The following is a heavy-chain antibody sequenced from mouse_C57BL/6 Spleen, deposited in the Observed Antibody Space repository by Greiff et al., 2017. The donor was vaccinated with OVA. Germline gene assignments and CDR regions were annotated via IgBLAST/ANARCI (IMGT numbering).Heavy chain of an antibody. CDR1: GYTFTNYW. D-gene: IGHD2-1*01. CDR3: ARSGYYGNYGWFAY. V-gene: IGHV1-63*01. Sequence: QVQLQQSGAELVRPGTSVKMSCKASGYTFTNYWIGWAKQRPGHGLEWIGDIYPGGGYTNYNEKFKGKATLTVDKSSSTAYMQLSSLTSEDSAVYYCARSGYYGNYGWFAYWGQGTLVTVSA. CDR2: IYPGGGYT. J-gene: IGHJ3*01.